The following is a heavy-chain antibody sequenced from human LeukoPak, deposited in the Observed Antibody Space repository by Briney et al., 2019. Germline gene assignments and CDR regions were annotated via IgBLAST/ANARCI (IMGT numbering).Heavy chain of an antibody. CDR1: GFTFSSYA. Sequence: GGSLRLSCAASGFTFSSYAMGWVRQAPGKGLEWVSAISGSGGRTYYADSVKGRFTISRDNSKNTLYLQMNSLRDEDTAVYYGAKANWDDEYIFCCWGQGTLVTVSS. V-gene: IGHV3-23*01. CDR2: ISGSGGRT. CDR3: AKANWDDEYIFCC. J-gene: IGHJ4*02. D-gene: IGHD1-1*01.